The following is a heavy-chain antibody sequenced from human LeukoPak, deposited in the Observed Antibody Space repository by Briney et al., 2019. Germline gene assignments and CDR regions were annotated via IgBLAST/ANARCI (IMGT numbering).Heavy chain of an antibody. Sequence: GESLQISCKGSGYSLTSYWIGWVRQMNGKGLDWMGIICRADSDIRYSPSFQGQVTISADKSISTAYLQWSSLKASDTAMYYCARQEYCSGGSCYTWFDPWGQGTLVTVSS. D-gene: IGHD2-15*01. J-gene: IGHJ5*02. CDR3: ARQEYCSGGSCYTWFDP. CDR2: ICRADSDI. V-gene: IGHV5-51*01. CDR1: GYSLTSYW.